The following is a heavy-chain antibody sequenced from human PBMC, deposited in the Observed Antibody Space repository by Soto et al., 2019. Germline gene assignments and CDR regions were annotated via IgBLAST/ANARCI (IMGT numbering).Heavy chain of an antibody. Sequence: LQLQESGSGLVKPSQTLSRTCAVSGGSISSGGYSWRWIRQPPGKGLEWIGYIYHSGSTYYNTSLKCGVTISVDRSKNQFSLKLISVTAADTAVYYCARVPTQWGQGTLVTVSS. V-gene: IGHV4-30-2*01. CDR3: ARVPTQ. J-gene: IGHJ4*02. CDR1: GGSISSGGYS. CDR2: IYHSGST.